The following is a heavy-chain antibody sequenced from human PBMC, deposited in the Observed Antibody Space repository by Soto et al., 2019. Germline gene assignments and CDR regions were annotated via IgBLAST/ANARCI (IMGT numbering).Heavy chain of an antibody. J-gene: IGHJ5*02. CDR2: IYHSGST. V-gene: IGHV4-30-2*01. CDR3: ARDLYGSGSNWFDP. Sequence: SETLSLTCAVSGGSISSGGYSWSWIRQPPGKGLEWIGYIYHSGSTYYNPSLKSRVTISVDRSKNQFSLKLSSVTAADTAVYYCARDLYGSGSNWFDPWGQGTLVTVSS. CDR1: GGSISSGGYS. D-gene: IGHD3-10*01.